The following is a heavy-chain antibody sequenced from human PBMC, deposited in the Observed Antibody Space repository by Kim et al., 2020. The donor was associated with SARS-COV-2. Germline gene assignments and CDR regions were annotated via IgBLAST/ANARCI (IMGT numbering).Heavy chain of an antibody. D-gene: IGHD3-10*01. V-gene: IGHV3-30*18. CDR2: ISYDGSNK. J-gene: IGHJ4*02. CDR1: GFTFSSYG. CDR3: ANGLGDYYGSGSYYSD. Sequence: GGSLRLSCAASGFTFSSYGMHWVRQAPGKGLEWVAVISYDGSNKYYADSVKGRFTISRDNSKNTLYLQMNSLRAEDTAVYYCANGLGDYYGSGSYYSDWGEGSLVTVSS.